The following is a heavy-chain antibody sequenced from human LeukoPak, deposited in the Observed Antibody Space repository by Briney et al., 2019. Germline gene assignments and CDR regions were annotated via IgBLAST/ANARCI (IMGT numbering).Heavy chain of an antibody. CDR2: ISYDGSNK. CDR1: GFTFSSYA. J-gene: IGHJ5*02. D-gene: IGHD2-21*01. CDR3: ARDVDRFLFDP. Sequence: GGSLRLSCAASGFTFSSYAMHWVRQAPGKGLEWVAVISYDGSNKYYADSVKGRFTISRDNSKNTLYLQMNGLRAEDTAVYYCARDVDRFLFDPWGQGTLVTVSS. V-gene: IGHV3-30-3*01.